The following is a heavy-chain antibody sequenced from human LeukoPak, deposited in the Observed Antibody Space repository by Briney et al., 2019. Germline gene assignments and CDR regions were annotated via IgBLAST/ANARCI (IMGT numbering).Heavy chain of an antibody. CDR1: GGSFSGYY. J-gene: IGHJ4*02. CDR3: ERGDYGDYEFDY. Sequence: SETLSLTCAVYGGSFSGYYWSWIRQPPGKGLEWIGEINHSGSTNYNPSLKSRVTISVDTSKNQFSLKLSSVTAGDTAVYYCERGDYGDYEFDYWGQGTLVTVSS. V-gene: IGHV4-34*01. D-gene: IGHD4-17*01. CDR2: INHSGST.